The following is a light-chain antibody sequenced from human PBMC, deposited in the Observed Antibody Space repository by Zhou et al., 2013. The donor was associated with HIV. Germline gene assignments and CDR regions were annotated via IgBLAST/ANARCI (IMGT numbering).Light chain of an antibody. CDR1: QGINSA. CDR3: QQFNSYPQT. Sequence: IQMTQSPSTLSASVGDRVTITCRASQGINSALAWYQQKPGKAPNLLIYDASTLESGVPSRFSGSGSGTDFTLTISSLQPEDFSTYYCQQFNSYPQTFGGGSKVKIK. V-gene: IGKV1-13*02. J-gene: IGKJ4*01. CDR2: DAS.